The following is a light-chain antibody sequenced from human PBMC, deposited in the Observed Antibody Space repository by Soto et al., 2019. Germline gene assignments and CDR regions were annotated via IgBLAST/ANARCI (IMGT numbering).Light chain of an antibody. CDR2: GAS. V-gene: IGKV3-15*01. J-gene: IGKJ1*01. CDR3: QQCILST. CDR1: ERVCSN. Sequence: DIVMTQSPATLSVSPGDRVTISCRASERVCSNVAWYQHKPGQAPRLLIDGASVRAAVIPDRFSGSGSETDFTLTISSLQSEDFAVYYCQQCILSTFGQGATL.